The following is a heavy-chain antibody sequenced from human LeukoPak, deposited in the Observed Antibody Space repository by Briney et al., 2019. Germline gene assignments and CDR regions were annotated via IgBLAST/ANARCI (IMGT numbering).Heavy chain of an antibody. CDR3: ARAGIYDYVWGSYRYVAFDY. D-gene: IGHD3-16*02. CDR1: GFTFSSYW. CDR2: INSDGSST. V-gene: IGHV3-74*01. J-gene: IGHJ4*02. Sequence: GGSLRLSCAASGFTFSSYWMHWVRQAPGKGLVWVSRINSDGSSTSYADSVKGRFTISRDNAKNTLYLQMNSLTAEDTAVYYCARAGIYDYVWGSYRYVAFDYWGQGTLVTVSS.